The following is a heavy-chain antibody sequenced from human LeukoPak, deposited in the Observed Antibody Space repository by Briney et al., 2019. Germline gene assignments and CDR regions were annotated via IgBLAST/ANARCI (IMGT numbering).Heavy chain of an antibody. V-gene: IGHV4-59*01. CDR2: INYSGST. Sequence: SETLSLTCTVSGASISSFYWSWIRRPPGKGLEWIGCINYSGSTNYNPSLKSRVTISIDTSKNQMSLKLRSVIAANTAVYYCARGIGYGGNSWGQGTLVTVSS. D-gene: IGHD4-23*01. J-gene: IGHJ5*02. CDR1: GASISSFY. CDR3: ARGIGYGGNS.